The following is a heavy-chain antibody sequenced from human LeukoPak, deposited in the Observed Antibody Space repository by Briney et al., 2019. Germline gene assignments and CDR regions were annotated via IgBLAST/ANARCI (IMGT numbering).Heavy chain of an antibody. CDR1: GFSLSMYW. J-gene: IGHJ4*02. V-gene: IGHV3-7*03. Sequence: PGGSLRLSCTAAGFSLSMYWMSWVRQAPGKGLEWVANIRSDGVEKYYVDSVRGRFTISTDTAKNTLYLQMNSLRADDTAVYYCARELTGYGNTDYWGQGTLVTVSS. D-gene: IGHD5-12*01. CDR3: ARELTGYGNTDY. CDR2: IRSDGVEK.